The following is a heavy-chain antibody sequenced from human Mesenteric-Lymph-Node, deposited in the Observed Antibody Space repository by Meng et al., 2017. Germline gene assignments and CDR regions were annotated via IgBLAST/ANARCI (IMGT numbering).Heavy chain of an antibody. V-gene: IGHV4-61*01. J-gene: IGHJ4*02. CDR3: ARTTYDDNGFYSPSVDS. Sequence: QVQLQESGPGLVRPSETLSVICTVSGASVSSGPHYWSWIRQSPGKGLEWIGYIYYSGNTNYSPSLKSRLTMSLDTSKNQFSLRLTSVTAADTAVYYCARTTYDDNGFYSPSVDSWGQGTLVTVSS. D-gene: IGHD3-3*01. CDR1: GASVSSGPHY. CDR2: IYYSGNT.